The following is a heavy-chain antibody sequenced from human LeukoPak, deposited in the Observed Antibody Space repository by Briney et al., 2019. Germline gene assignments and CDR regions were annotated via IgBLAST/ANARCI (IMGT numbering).Heavy chain of an antibody. J-gene: IGHJ3*02. D-gene: IGHD2-2*01. CDR2: ISGSGGST. CDR1: GFTFSSYA. Sequence: GGSLRLSCAASGFTFSSYAMSWVRQAPGKGLEWVSDISGSGGSTYYADSVKGRFTISRDNSKNTLYLQMNSLRAEDTAVYYCAKDWDIVVVPADAFDIWGQGTMVTVSS. V-gene: IGHV3-23*01. CDR3: AKDWDIVVVPADAFDI.